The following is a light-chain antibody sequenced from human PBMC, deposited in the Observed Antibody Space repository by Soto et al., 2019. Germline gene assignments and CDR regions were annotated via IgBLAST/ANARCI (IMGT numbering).Light chain of an antibody. CDR1: QSISRY. V-gene: IGKV1-39*01. CDR2: SAS. Sequence: DIQMTQSPSSLSASVGDRVTVTCRAGQSISRYLNWYQQRPGKAPKLLIYSASSLQTGVPSRFSGSGSGTNFTLTINSLQPEDFATYYCQQSYNGPFTFGPGTKVDIK. CDR3: QQSYNGPFT. J-gene: IGKJ3*01.